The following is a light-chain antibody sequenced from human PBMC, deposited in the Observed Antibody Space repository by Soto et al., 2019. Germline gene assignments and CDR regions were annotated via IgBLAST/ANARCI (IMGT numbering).Light chain of an antibody. V-gene: IGKV1-39*01. Sequence: DIQMTQSPSSLSASVGDRVTITCRASQSISDYLNWYQQIPGKSPKLLIYAASGLQSGVLSRFSGSGSGTDFTLTISSLQREDFAIYYCQQSYSTPLTFGGGTKV. CDR2: AAS. CDR1: QSISDY. CDR3: QQSYSTPLT. J-gene: IGKJ4*01.